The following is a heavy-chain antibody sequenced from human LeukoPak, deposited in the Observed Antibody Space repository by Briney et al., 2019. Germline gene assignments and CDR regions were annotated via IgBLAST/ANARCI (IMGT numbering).Heavy chain of an antibody. CDR3: ARGDSGGYQVFDY. D-gene: IGHD3-22*01. Sequence: SETLSLTCTVSGDSISSYYWTWIRQPPGKGLEWIGYIYYSGSTNYNPSLKSRVTISVDTSKNQFSLWLSSVTAADTAVYYCARGDSGGYQVFDYWGQGTLVTVSS. CDR1: GDSISSYY. V-gene: IGHV4-59*01. CDR2: IYYSGST. J-gene: IGHJ4*02.